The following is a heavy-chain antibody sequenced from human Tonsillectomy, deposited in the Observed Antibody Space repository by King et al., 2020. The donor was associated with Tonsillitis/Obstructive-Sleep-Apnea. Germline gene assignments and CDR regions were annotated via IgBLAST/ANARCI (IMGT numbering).Heavy chain of an antibody. D-gene: IGHD2-2*01. J-gene: IGHJ4*02. CDR3: ARDQALGYCSSTSCSQIDY. Sequence: VQLVESGGGVVQPGRSLRLSCAASGFTFSDYSMYWVRQAPGKGLEWVAVFGYDGGNKYLADSVKGRFTISRDNSKNTLYLQMNNLRADDTAVYYCARDQALGYCSSTSCSQIDYWGQGTLVTVSS. CDR2: FGYDGGNK. V-gene: IGHV3-33*01. CDR1: GFTFSDYS.